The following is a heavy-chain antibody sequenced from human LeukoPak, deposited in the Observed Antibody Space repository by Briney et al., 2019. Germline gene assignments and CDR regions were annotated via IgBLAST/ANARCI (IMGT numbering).Heavy chain of an antibody. CDR2: IFSGGTI. V-gene: IGHV3-53*01. J-gene: IGHJ4*02. CDR1: GFTVSSDY. D-gene: IGHD3-10*01. CDR3: AKEADLWSPFDY. Sequence: GGSLRLSCAASGFTVSSDYMSWVRQAPGKGLEWVSVIFSGGTIYYADSVKGRFTISRDHSKNTLYLQMNSLRAEDTAVYYCAKEADLWSPFDYWGQGTLVTVSS.